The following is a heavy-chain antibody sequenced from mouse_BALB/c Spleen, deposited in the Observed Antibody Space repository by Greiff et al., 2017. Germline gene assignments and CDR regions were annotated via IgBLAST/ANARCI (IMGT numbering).Heavy chain of an antibody. J-gene: IGHJ4*01. CDR3: ARGGDYYGYPYAMDD. V-gene: IGHV5-4*02. CDR1: GFTFSDYY. CDR2: ISDGGSYT. D-gene: IGHD1-2*01. Sequence: EVQLVESGGGLVKPGGSLKLSCAVSGFTFSDYYMYWVRQTPEKRLEWVATISDGGSYTYYPDSVKGRFTISRDNAKNNLYLQMSSLKSEDTAMYYCARGGDYYGYPYAMDDWGQGTSVTVSS.